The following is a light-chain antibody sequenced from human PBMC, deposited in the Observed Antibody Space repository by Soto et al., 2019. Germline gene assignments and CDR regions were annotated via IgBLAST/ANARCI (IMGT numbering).Light chain of an antibody. CDR2: DVN. J-gene: IGLJ1*01. Sequence: QSALTQPASVSGSPGQSITISCTGTSSDVGGYNLVSWYQQYPDKAPKLMIFDVNTRPSGVSNRFSGSKSGNTACLTISGLQAEDEADYYCSSYKSSSTLPYVFGTGTKVTVL. CDR1: SSDVGGYNL. CDR3: SSYKSSSTLPYV. V-gene: IGLV2-14*01.